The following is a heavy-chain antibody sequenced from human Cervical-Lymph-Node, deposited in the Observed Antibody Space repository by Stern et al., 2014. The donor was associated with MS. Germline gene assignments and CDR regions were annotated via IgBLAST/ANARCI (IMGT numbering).Heavy chain of an antibody. D-gene: IGHD2-8*02. CDR1: DFNLRSYW. V-gene: IGHV3-74*01. J-gene: IGHJ4*02. Sequence: EVQLVESGGGLVQPGGSLRLSCVGSDFNLRSYWMYWVRQAPGKGLVWVSRISVSGPTATYADSVRGRFTISRDNAKNTVYLQMNSLRADDTAVYFCARADNTGHDALDYWGQGTLVTVSS. CDR2: ISVSGPTA. CDR3: ARADNTGHDALDY.